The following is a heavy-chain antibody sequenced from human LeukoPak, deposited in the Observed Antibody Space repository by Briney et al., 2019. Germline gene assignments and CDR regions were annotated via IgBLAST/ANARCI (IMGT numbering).Heavy chain of an antibody. D-gene: IGHD6-13*01. Sequence: GGSLRLSCAASGFTFSGYWMHWVRQAPGKGLEWVAFLRKDGYNTKYADSVKGRFTISRDTSNEMVYLQMNSLRTEDMAVYYCAKDRAGNSWNFDYWGQGTLVAVSS. V-gene: IGHV3-30*02. CDR2: LRKDGYNT. CDR3: AKDRAGNSWNFDY. J-gene: IGHJ4*02. CDR1: GFTFSGYW.